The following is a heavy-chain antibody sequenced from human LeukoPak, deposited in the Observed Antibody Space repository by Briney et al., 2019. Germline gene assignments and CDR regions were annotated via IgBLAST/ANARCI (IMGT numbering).Heavy chain of an antibody. CDR3: ARGDDGAY. CDR2: ISSGSSPK. D-gene: IGHD3-16*01. J-gene: IGHJ4*02. CDR1: GFTFDIYG. V-gene: IGHV3-48*04. Sequence: SGGSLRLSCAASGFTFDIYGMNWIRQAPGKGLEWVSHISSGSSPKYYADSVRGRFTISRDNAKKSLYLQMNSLRVEDTAVYYCARGDDGAYWGQGTLVTVSS.